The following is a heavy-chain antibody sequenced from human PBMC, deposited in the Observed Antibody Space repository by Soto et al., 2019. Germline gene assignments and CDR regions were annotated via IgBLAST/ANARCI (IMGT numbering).Heavy chain of an antibody. D-gene: IGHD6-13*01. V-gene: IGHV3-30-3*01. Sequence: QVQLVESGGGVVQPGRSLRLSCAASGFTFSSYAMHWVRQAPGKGLEWVAVISYDGSNKYYADSVKGRFTISRDNSKNTLYLQMNSLRAEDTAVYYCARSINWMAKQQLVWRAAYYYYGMDVWGQGTTVTVSS. J-gene: IGHJ6*02. CDR3: ARSINWMAKQQLVWRAAYYYYGMDV. CDR1: GFTFSSYA. CDR2: ISYDGSNK.